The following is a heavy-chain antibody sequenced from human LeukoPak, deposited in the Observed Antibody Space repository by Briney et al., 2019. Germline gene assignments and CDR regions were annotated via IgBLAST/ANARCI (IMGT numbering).Heavy chain of an antibody. Sequence: GRSLRLSCAASGFTFSSYGMHWVRQAPGKGLEWVAVIWYAGSDKYYADSVKGRFTISRDNSKNTLYLQMNSLRVEDTAVYYCARGGLAAAGPVEYFQVWGQGTLVTVSS. D-gene: IGHD6-13*01. CDR1: GFTFSSYG. J-gene: IGHJ1*01. CDR3: ARGGLAAAGPVEYFQV. CDR2: IWYAGSDK. V-gene: IGHV3-33*01.